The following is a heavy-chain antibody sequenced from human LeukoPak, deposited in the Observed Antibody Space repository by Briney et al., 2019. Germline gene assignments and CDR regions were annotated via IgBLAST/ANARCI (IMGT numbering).Heavy chain of an antibody. Sequence: GGSLRLSCAASGFTFSSYAMHWVRQAPGKGLEWVAVISYDGSNKYYADSVKGRFTISRDNSKNTLYLQMNSLRAEDTAVYYCARDPGYCTNGVCYRAPERPLADYWGQGTLVTVSS. CDR2: ISYDGSNK. V-gene: IGHV3-30*04. CDR1: GFTFSSYA. J-gene: IGHJ4*02. D-gene: IGHD2-8*01. CDR3: ARDPGYCTNGVCYRAPERPLADY.